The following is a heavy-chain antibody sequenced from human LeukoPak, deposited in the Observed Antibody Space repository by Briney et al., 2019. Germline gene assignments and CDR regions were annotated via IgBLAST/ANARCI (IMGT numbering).Heavy chain of an antibody. CDR3: ARELYSSSWYATVSGSYYYYGMDV. V-gene: IGHV3-48*04. J-gene: IGHJ6*02. Sequence: PGGSLRLSCAASGFTFSSYSMNWVRQAPGKGLEWVSYISSSSSTIYYADSVKGRFTISRDNAKNSLYLQMNSLRAEDTAVYYCARELYSSSWYATVSGSYYYYGMDVWGQGTTVTVSS. D-gene: IGHD6-13*01. CDR1: GFTFSSYS. CDR2: ISSSSSTI.